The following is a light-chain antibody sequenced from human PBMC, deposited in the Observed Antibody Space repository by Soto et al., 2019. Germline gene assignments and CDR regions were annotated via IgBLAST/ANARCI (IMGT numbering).Light chain of an antibody. CDR2: DVS. CDR1: NSDVGAYNF. V-gene: IGLV2-14*01. J-gene: IGLJ1*01. Sequence: QSVLTQPPSASGSPGQSVTISCTGTNSDVGAYNFVSWYQQHPGKAPKLMIYDVSNRPSGVSNRFSGSKSGNTASLTISGLQAEDDADYYCSSYTSSSTRVFGTGTKVTVL. CDR3: SSYTSSSTRV.